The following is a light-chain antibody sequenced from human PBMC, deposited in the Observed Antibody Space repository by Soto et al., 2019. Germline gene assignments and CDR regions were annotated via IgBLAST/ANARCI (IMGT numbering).Light chain of an antibody. V-gene: IGLV1-51*02. CDR1: SSNIGNNY. Sequence: QSALTQPPSVSAAPGQKVTISCSGSSSNIGNNYVSWYQQLPGTAPKLLIYENNKRPSGIPDRFSGSKSGTSATLGITGLQTGDEADYYCGTWDSSLSALFGTGTKVTDL. J-gene: IGLJ1*01. CDR2: ENN. CDR3: GTWDSSLSAL.